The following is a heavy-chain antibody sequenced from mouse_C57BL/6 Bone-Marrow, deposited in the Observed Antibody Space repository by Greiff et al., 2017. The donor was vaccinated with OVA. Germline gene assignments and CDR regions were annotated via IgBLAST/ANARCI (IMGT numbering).Heavy chain of an antibody. Sequence: VKLQQPGAELVKPGASVKLSCKASGYTFTSYWMHWVKQRPGQGLEWIGMIHPNSGSTNYNEKFKSKATLTVDKSSSTAYMQLSSLTAEDSAVYYCAKNYSSSHWYFDVWGTGTTVTVSS. CDR3: AKNYSSSHWYFDV. CDR1: GYTFTSYW. D-gene: IGHD1-1*01. CDR2: IHPNSGST. J-gene: IGHJ1*03. V-gene: IGHV1-64*01.